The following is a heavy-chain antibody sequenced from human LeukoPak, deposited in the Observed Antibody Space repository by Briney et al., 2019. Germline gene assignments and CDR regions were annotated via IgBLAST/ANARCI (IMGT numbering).Heavy chain of an antibody. V-gene: IGHV4-39*01. J-gene: IGHJ5*02. D-gene: IGHD3-22*01. Sequence: SETLSLTCTVSGGSIRSSSYYWVWIRQPPGKGLEWIGSIFYSGSTYYNSSLESRVTVSVDTSTNQFSLKLSSVTAADTAGYYCARAFSSGYWFDPWGQGTLVTVSS. CDR2: IFYSGST. CDR1: GGSIRSSSYY. CDR3: ARAFSSGYWFDP.